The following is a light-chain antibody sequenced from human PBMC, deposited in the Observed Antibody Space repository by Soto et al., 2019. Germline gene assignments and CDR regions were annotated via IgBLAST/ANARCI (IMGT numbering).Light chain of an antibody. CDR2: DVT. CDR3: NSYTPSGAVV. V-gene: IGLV2-14*03. J-gene: IGLJ3*02. CDR1: SSDVGGYNF. Sequence: QSALTQPASVSGSPGQSITISCTGTSSDVGGYNFVSWYQQHPGNSPKLMIYDVTNRPSGISNRFSGSKSGNTASLTISGLQAEDEAHYYCNSYTPSGAVVFGGGTKLTVL.